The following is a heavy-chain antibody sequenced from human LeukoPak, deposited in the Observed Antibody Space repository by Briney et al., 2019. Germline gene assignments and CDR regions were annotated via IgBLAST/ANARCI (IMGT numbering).Heavy chain of an antibody. CDR1: GHTFTGYY. V-gene: IGHV1-2*02. CDR3: AMNYYDSSGSLDY. Sequence: ASVKVYCRASGHTFTGYYMHWVRQAPGQGLEWMGWINPNSGGTNYAQKFQGRVTMTRDTSISTAYMELSRLRSDDTAVYYCAMNYYDSSGSLDYWGQGTLVTVSS. D-gene: IGHD3-22*01. CDR2: INPNSGGT. J-gene: IGHJ4*02.